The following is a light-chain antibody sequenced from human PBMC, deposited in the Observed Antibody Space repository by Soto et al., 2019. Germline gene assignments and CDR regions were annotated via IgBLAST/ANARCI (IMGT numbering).Light chain of an antibody. CDR3: SSYSSSSTSYV. Sequence: QSALTQPASVSGSPGQSITISCTGASSDVGGYNSVSWYQQHPGKAPQLMIFHVSNRPSGVSNRFSGSKSANTASLTISGLQAEDEADYYCSSYSSSSTSYVFGTGTKVTVL. V-gene: IGLV2-14*01. J-gene: IGLJ1*01. CDR1: SSDVGGYNS. CDR2: HVS.